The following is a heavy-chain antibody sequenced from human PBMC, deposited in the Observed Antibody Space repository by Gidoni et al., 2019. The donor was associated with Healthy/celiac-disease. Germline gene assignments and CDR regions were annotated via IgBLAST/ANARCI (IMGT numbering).Heavy chain of an antibody. Sequence: QVQVVQSGAEVKKPGASVKVSCKASGYTLPSYYIHWVRQAPGQGLEWMGIINPSGGSTSYAQKFQGRVTMTRDTSTTTVYMELSSLRSEDTAVYYCARDVDSNFFYYYGMDVWGEGTTVTVSS. D-gene: IGHD4-4*01. J-gene: IGHJ6*04. CDR2: INPSGGST. CDR3: ARDVDSNFFYYYGMDV. CDR1: GYTLPSYY. V-gene: IGHV1-46*01.